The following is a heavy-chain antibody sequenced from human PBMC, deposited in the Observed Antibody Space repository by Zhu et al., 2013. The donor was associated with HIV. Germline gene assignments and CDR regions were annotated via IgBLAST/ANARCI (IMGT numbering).Heavy chain of an antibody. J-gene: IGHJ6*02. D-gene: IGHD2-21*02. CDR3: ARPRMVTETPGYYYGLDV. Sequence: QVQLVQSGAEVKKPGASVKVSCKASGYTFTKYYMHWVRQAPGQGLQWMGGIIPIFGTANYAQKFQGRLTISADDFTSTVYMELSSLRPDDTAIYYCARPRMVTETPGYYYGLDVWGQGTTVTVSS. CDR1: GYTFTKYY. V-gene: IGHV1-69*01. CDR2: IIPIFGTA.